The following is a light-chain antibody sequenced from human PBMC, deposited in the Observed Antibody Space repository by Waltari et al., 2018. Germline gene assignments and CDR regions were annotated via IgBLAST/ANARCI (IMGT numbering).Light chain of an antibody. V-gene: IGLV1-51*01. J-gene: IGLJ3*02. CDR1: SSTIGNNY. Sequence: QSVLTQPPSVSAAPGQKVTIPCSGSSSTIGNNYESWYQQLPGTAPKLLIYDNNKRPSGIPDRFSGSKSGTSATLGITGLQTGDEADYYCGTWDSSLSAGVFGGGTKLTVL. CDR2: DNN. CDR3: GTWDSSLSAGV.